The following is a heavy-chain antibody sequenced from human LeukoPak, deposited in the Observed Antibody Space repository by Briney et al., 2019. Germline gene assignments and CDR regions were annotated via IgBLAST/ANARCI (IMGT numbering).Heavy chain of an antibody. V-gene: IGHV3-30*03. D-gene: IGHD4-17*01. CDR1: GFTFSSYS. CDR3: ARVSPYGDSLDI. Sequence: GGSLRLSCAASGFTFSSYSMNWVRQAPGKGLEWVAVISYDGSNKYYADSVKGRFTISRDNSKNTLYLQMNSLRAEDTAVYYCARVSPYGDSLDIWGQGTMVTVSS. CDR2: ISYDGSNK. J-gene: IGHJ3*02.